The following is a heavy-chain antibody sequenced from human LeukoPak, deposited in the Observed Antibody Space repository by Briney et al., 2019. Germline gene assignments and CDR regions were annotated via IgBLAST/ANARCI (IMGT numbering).Heavy chain of an antibody. CDR1: GGSLDSGDYY. D-gene: IGHD3-10*01. CDR2: FWQRGIT. Sequence: PSETLSLTCTVSGGSLDSGDYYWSWVRQPPGKGLEGIGYFWQRGITTYTPSLRSRVPMSADTSKNQVSLRGNFVTAADTAVYYCARGSRKGFDYWGQGTLVTVSS. CDR3: ARGSRKGFDY. V-gene: IGHV4-30-4*01. J-gene: IGHJ4*02.